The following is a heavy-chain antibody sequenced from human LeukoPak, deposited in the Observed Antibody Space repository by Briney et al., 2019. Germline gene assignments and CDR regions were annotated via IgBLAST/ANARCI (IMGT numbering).Heavy chain of an antibody. CDR1: GGSINIYY. CDR3: ATSTVTTENSYHYIDV. V-gene: IGHV4-4*07. CDR2: IFTSGNT. D-gene: IGHD4-17*01. Sequence: SETLSLTCTASGGSINIYYWSWIRQPAGKGLEWIGRIFTSGNTNYNPSLKSRVTLSVDKTKNQFSLKLNSVTAADTAVYYCATSTVTTENSYHYIDVWGKGTTVTVSS. J-gene: IGHJ6*03.